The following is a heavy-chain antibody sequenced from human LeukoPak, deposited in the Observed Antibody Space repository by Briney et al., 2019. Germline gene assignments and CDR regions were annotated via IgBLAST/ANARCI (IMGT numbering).Heavy chain of an antibody. D-gene: IGHD6-19*01. V-gene: IGHV3-48*03. CDR2: ISSSGSTI. J-gene: IGHJ6*03. CDR3: ARGLAPGWGYYHYYMDV. CDR1: GFTFSSYE. Sequence: PGGSLRLSCAASGFTFSSYEMNWVRQAPGKGLEWVSYISSSGSTIYYADSVKGRFTISRDNAKNSLYLQMNSLRAEDTAVYYCARGLAPGWGYYHYYMDVWGKGTTVTISS.